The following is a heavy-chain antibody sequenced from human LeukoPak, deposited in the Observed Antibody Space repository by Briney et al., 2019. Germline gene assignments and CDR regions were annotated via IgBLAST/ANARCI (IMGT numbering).Heavy chain of an antibody. CDR3: ARDLDQLLYGYYYYYMDV. CDR2: IYTSGST. Sequence: SSETLSLTCTVSGGSISSYYWSWIRQPAGKGLEWIGRIYTSGSTNYNPSLKSRVTMSVDTSKNQFSLKLSSVTAADTAVYYCARDLDQLLYGYYYYYMDVWGKGTTVTVSS. V-gene: IGHV4-4*07. J-gene: IGHJ6*03. CDR1: GGSISSYY. D-gene: IGHD2-2*02.